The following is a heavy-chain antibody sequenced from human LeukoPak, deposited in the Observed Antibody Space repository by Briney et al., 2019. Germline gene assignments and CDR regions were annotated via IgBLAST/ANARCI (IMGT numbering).Heavy chain of an antibody. J-gene: IGHJ5*02. CDR2: VYYTGDT. CDR3: GRPHRRWTSVDWFDP. V-gene: IGHV4-39*01. Sequence: SETLSLTCTVSGGSITRGTFYWGWMRQPPGKGLEWLGSVYYTGDTYYNVSLKSRLTISVDTSKNQFYPKLRSVTAADTAVYFCGRPHRRWTSVDWFDPWGQGTLVTVSS. D-gene: IGHD4-23*01. CDR1: GGSITRGTFY.